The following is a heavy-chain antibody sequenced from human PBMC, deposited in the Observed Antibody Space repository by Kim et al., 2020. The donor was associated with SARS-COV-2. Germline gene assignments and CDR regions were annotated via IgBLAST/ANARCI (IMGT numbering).Heavy chain of an antibody. Sequence: GGSLRLSCAASGFTFDDYAMHWVRQAPGKGLEWVSLISGDGGSTYYADSVKGRFTISRDNSKNSLYLQMNSLRTEDTALYYCANGYRSSGWSYDYWGQGTLVTVSS. V-gene: IGHV3-43*02. CDR2: ISGDGGST. J-gene: IGHJ4*02. D-gene: IGHD6-19*01. CDR3: ANGYRSSGWSYDY. CDR1: GFTFDDYA.